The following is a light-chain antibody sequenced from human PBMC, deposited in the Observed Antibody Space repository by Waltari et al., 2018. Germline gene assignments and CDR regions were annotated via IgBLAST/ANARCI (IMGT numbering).Light chain of an antibody. V-gene: IGLV1-40*01. Sequence: SVLTQPPSVSGAPGQRVTISCTGSSSNFGAAYDVQWYQHLPGTAPQLLNYVSTRRPSGVPDRFSGSKAGTAASLAITGLQSEDEADYYCQAYDSSLSGSAFGGGTKLTVL. CDR2: VST. CDR1: SSNFGAAYD. CDR3: QAYDSSLSGSA. J-gene: IGLJ2*01.